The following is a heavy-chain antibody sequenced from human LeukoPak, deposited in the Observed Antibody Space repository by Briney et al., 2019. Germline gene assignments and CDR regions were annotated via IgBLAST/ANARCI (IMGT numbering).Heavy chain of an antibody. J-gene: IGHJ3*02. CDR1: GGSISSYY. CDR2: IYTSGST. CDR3: ARHGCSSTSCHDAFDI. D-gene: IGHD2-2*01. Sequence: SETLSLTCTVSGGSISSYYWSWIRQPPGKGLEWIGYIYTSGSTNYNPSLKSRVTISVDTSKNQFSLKLSPVTAADTAVYYCARHGCSSTSCHDAFDIWGQGTMVTVSS. V-gene: IGHV4-4*09.